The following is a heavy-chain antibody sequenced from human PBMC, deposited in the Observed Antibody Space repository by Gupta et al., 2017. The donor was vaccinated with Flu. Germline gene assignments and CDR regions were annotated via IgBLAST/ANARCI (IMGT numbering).Heavy chain of an antibody. J-gene: IGHJ4*02. CDR1: AFNFRSSC. D-gene: IGHD2-2*01. V-gene: IGHV3-74*01. CDR2: INSDGSST. Sequence: EVQLVEPGGGLVHPGGSLRLSCAASAFNFRSSCMHWVRQTPGKGLVWVSRINSDGSSTGYTDSVEGRVTISRDNNKNTLYLQMNSLRAEETAVYYCARPKGPDIVAVPAAPFDHWGQGTRVT. CDR3: ARPKGPDIVAVPAAPFDH.